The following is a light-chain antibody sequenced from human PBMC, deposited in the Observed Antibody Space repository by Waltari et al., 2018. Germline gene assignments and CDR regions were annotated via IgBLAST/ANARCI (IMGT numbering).Light chain of an antibody. V-gene: IGLV2-14*01. CDR3: SSYTRRSYWV. J-gene: IGLJ3*02. CDR1: SSDVVFYDF. CDR2: KVN. Sequence: QSALTQPASVSGSPGPSITISCTGTSSDVVFYDFVSCSQHPPAKAPKVTIYKVNNRPSGVSNRFSGSKSANTASLTISGLQAEDEADYYCSSYTRRSYWVFGGGTQLTVL.